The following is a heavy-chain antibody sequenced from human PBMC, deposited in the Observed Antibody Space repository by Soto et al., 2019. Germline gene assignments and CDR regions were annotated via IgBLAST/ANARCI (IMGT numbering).Heavy chain of an antibody. D-gene: IGHD3-22*01. Sequence: EVQLVESGGDLVQPGGSLRLSCAGSGFIFTDQYMDWVRQAPGKGLEWVGRSRKKGDSYTTEYAPSVRGRFTISRDDSKNSLYLQMNSLRTDDTAVYYCARDPPPYDRSGYSSDWGQGTLVTVSS. CDR2: SRKKGDSYTT. CDR1: GFIFTDQY. CDR3: ARDPPPYDRSGYSSD. J-gene: IGHJ4*02. V-gene: IGHV3-72*01.